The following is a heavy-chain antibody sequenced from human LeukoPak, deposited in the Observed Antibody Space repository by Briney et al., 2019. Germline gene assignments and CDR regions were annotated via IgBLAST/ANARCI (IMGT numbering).Heavy chain of an antibody. CDR1: GDSVSSNSAA. CDR2: IYYSGST. J-gene: IGHJ4*02. V-gene: IGHV4-61*01. D-gene: IGHD4-17*01. Sequence: SQTLSLTCAISGDSVSSNSAAWNWIRQPPGKGLEWIGYIYYSGSTNYNPSLKSRVTISVDTSKNQFSLKLSSVTAADTAVYYCARVPSGGDYRFDYWGQGTLVTVSS. CDR3: ARVPSGGDYRFDY.